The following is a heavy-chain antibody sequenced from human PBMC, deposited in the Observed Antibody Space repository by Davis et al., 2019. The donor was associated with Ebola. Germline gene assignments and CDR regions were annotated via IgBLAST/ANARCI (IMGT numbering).Heavy chain of an antibody. CDR1: GGTFSSYA. V-gene: IGHV1-69*10. CDR3: ARDRGDSLLDY. Sequence: SVKVSCKASGGTFSSYAIGWVRQAPGQGLEWMGGIIPILGIANYAQKFQGRVTITADKSTSTAYMELSSLRSEDTAVYYCARDRGDSLLDYWGQGTLVTVSS. J-gene: IGHJ4*02. D-gene: IGHD2-21*01. CDR2: IIPILGIA.